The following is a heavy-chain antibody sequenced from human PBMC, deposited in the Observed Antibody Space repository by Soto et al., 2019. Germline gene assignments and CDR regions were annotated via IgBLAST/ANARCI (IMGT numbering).Heavy chain of an antibody. J-gene: IGHJ5*02. CDR3: ARAIPKGRWFDP. V-gene: IGHV1-2*04. CDR1: GYTFTGYY. CDR2: INPNSGGT. Sequence: GASVKVSCKASGYTFTGYYMHWVRQAPGQGLEWMGWINPNSGGTNYAQKFQGWVAMARDTSISTAYMELSRLRSDDTAVYYCARAIPKGRWFDPWGQGTLVTVSS. D-gene: IGHD2-2*01.